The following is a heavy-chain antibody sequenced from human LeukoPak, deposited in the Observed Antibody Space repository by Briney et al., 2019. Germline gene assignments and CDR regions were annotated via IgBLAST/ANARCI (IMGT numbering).Heavy chain of an antibody. CDR1: GASISSSSYY. CDR2: ISYSGNT. J-gene: IGHJ5*02. V-gene: IGHV4-39*02. CDR3: ALVANWFDP. Sequence: SETLSLTCTVSGASISSSSYYWGWIRQPPGKGLEWIGSISYSGNTYYNPSLKSRVTISVDTSKNHFSLKLSSVTAADTAVYYCALVANWFDPWGQGTLVTVSS. D-gene: IGHD2-21*01.